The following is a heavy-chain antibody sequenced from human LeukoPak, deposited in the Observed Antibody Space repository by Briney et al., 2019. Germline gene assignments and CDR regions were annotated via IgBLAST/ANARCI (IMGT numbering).Heavy chain of an antibody. Sequence: SETLSLTCTVSGGSISSYYMSWIRQPAGKGLEWIGPIYTSGSTNYNPSLKSRVTMSVDTSKNQFSLKLSSVTAADTAVYYCARDVAVAGYYYYYGMDVWGQGTTVTVSS. CDR1: GGSISSYY. CDR3: ARDVAVAGYYYYYGMDV. CDR2: IYTSGST. J-gene: IGHJ6*02. D-gene: IGHD6-19*01. V-gene: IGHV4-4*07.